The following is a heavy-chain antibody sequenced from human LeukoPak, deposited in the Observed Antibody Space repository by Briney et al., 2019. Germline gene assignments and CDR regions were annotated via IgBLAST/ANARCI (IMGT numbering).Heavy chain of an antibody. Sequence: GGSLRLSCAASGFTVSSNYMSWVRQAPGKGLEWVSAISGSGGSTYYADSVKGRFTISRDNSKNTLYLQMNSLRAEDTAVYYCAKDRGSIAARTYFDYWGQGTLVTVSS. J-gene: IGHJ4*02. V-gene: IGHV3-23*01. CDR1: GFTVSSNY. CDR3: AKDRGSIAARTYFDY. CDR2: ISGSGGST. D-gene: IGHD6-6*01.